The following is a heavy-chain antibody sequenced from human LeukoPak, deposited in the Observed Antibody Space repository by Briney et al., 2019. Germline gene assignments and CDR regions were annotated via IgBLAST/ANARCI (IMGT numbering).Heavy chain of an antibody. D-gene: IGHD3-10*01. V-gene: IGHV4-39*07. Sequence: PSETLSLSCTVSGVSISSSSYYWGWIRQPPGKGLECIGSIYYSGRTYYKSSLKSRVTISVDTSNNQFSLKLNSVTAADTAVYYCARDEYYYGSGSYPADYWGQGTLVTVSS. J-gene: IGHJ4*02. CDR2: IYYSGRT. CDR1: GVSISSSSYY. CDR3: ARDEYYYGSGSYPADY.